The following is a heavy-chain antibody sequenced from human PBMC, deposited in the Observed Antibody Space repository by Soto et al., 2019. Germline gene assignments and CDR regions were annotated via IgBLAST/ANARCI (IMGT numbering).Heavy chain of an antibody. Sequence: GGSLRLSCAASGFTFSSYSMNWVRQAPGKGLEWVSYISSSSSTIYYADYVKGRFTISRDNAKNSLFLQMNSLRAEDTAVYYCAREGSVGGYDSWGQGTMVTVSS. CDR2: ISSSSSTI. CDR1: GFTFSSYS. V-gene: IGHV3-48*01. CDR3: AREGSVGGYDS. J-gene: IGHJ3*01. D-gene: IGHD5-12*01.